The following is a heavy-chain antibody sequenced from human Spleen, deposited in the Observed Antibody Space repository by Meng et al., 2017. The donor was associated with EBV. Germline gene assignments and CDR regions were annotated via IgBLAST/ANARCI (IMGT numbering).Heavy chain of an antibody. Sequence: QLQRRESGPGLVKPSGTLSLTCAVSGDSISSSHWWSWVRQPPGKGLEWIGRIYHSGSTNYNPSLKSRVTISIDKSNNHFSLKLSSVTAADTAVYYCARGGAVGAWYWGQGTLVTVSS. J-gene: IGHJ4*02. CDR2: IYHSGST. CDR3: ARGGAVGAWY. V-gene: IGHV4-4*02. CDR1: GDSISSSHW. D-gene: IGHD6-13*01.